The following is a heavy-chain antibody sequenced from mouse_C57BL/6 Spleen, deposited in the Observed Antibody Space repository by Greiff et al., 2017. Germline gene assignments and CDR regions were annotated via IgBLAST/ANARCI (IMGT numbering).Heavy chain of an antibody. D-gene: IGHD1-1*01. CDR3: ARRYYGKRDYYAMDY. Sequence: EVQGVESGGGLVKPGGSLKLSCAASGFTFSDYGMHWVRQAPEKGLEWVAYISSGSSTIYYADTVKGRFTISRDNAKNTLFLQMTSLRSEDTAMYYCARRYYGKRDYYAMDYWGQGASVTVSS. CDR1: GFTFSDYG. J-gene: IGHJ4*01. V-gene: IGHV5-17*01. CDR2: ISSGSSTI.